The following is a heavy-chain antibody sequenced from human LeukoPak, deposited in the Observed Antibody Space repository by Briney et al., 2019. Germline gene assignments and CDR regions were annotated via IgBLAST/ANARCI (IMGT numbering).Heavy chain of an antibody. CDR3: ARASSSWYNYFDY. CDR2: IWYDGSNK. Sequence: PGGSLRLSCAASGFTFSSYGMHWVRQAPGKGLEWVAVIWYDGSNKYYADSVKGRSTISRDNSKNTLYLQMNSLRAEDTAVYYCARASSSWYNYFDYWGQGTLVTVSS. J-gene: IGHJ4*02. V-gene: IGHV3-33*01. CDR1: GFTFSSYG. D-gene: IGHD6-13*01.